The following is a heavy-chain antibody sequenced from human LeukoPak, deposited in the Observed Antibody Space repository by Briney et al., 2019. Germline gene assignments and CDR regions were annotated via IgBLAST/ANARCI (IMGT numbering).Heavy chain of an antibody. Sequence: PGGSLRLSCAASGFTLSSYWMTWVRQAPGKGLEWVAKIKPDGSKEYYVDSVKGRFTISRDNAKNSLYLQMNSLRAEDTAVYYCARGFHDTVTPYYFDYWGQGTLVTVSS. CDR1: GFTLSSYW. D-gene: IGHD4-17*01. CDR2: IKPDGSKE. CDR3: ARGFHDTVTPYYFDY. V-gene: IGHV3-7*03. J-gene: IGHJ4*02.